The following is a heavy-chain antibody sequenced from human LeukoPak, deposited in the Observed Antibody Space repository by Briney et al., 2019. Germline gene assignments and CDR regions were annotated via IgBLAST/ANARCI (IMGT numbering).Heavy chain of an antibody. CDR3: ALLAVASDFDY. Sequence: PGGSLRLSCAVSGFPFSIYEMNWVRQAPRKGLEWVSNIGSSGTTRYYADSVKGRCSISRDNAKNSLYLQMNSLRVEDTGVYYCALLAVASDFDYWGQGALVTVSS. J-gene: IGHJ4*02. V-gene: IGHV3-48*03. CDR2: IGSSGTTR. D-gene: IGHD6-19*01. CDR1: GFPFSIYE.